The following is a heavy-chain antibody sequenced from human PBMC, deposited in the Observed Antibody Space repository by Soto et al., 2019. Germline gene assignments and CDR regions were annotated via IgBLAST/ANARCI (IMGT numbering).Heavy chain of an antibody. CDR2: INPSGGST. J-gene: IGHJ6*02. V-gene: IGHV1-46*01. D-gene: IGHD2-21*02. CDR3: ARDRGVVVVTAIRNYYYGMDV. Sequence: ASVKVSCKASGYTFTSYYMHWVRQAPGQGLEWMGIINPSGGSTSYARKFQGRVTMTRDTSTSTVYMELSSLRSEDTAVYYCARDRGVVVVTAIRNYYYGMDVWGQGTTVTVSS. CDR1: GYTFTSYY.